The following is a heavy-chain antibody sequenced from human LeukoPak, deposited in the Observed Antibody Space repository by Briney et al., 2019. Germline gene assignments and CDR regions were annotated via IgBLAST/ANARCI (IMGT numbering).Heavy chain of an antibody. CDR1: GGSISSYY. D-gene: IGHD6-13*01. CDR3: ARHEAAAGDFDY. V-gene: IGHV4-59*08. J-gene: IGHJ4*02. Sequence: PSETLSLTCTVSGGSISSYYWSWIRQPPGKGLEWLGYIYYSGSTNYNPSLKNRVTISVDTSKNQFSLKLSSVTAADTAVYYCARHEAAAGDFDYWGQGTLVTVSS. CDR2: IYYSGST.